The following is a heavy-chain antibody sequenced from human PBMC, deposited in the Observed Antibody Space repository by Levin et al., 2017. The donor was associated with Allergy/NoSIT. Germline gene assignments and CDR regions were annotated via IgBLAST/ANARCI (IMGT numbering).Heavy chain of an antibody. J-gene: IGHJ3*02. CDR1: GFTVSSNY. Sequence: SCAASGFTVSSNYMSWVRQAPGKGLEWVSVIYAGGSTYYADSVKGRFTISRDNSKNTLYLQMNSLRAEDTAVYYCARERCSGGSCYSIDAFDIWGQGTMVTVSS. D-gene: IGHD2-15*01. CDR3: ARERCSGGSCYSIDAFDI. V-gene: IGHV3-53*01. CDR2: IYAGGST.